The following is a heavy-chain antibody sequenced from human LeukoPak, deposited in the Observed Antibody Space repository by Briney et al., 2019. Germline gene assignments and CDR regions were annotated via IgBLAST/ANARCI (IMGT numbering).Heavy chain of an antibody. V-gene: IGHV1-2*04. CDR2: INPNSGGT. J-gene: IGHJ6*03. D-gene: IGHD4-17*01. CDR1: GYTFTGYY. Sequence: ASVKVSCKASGYTFTGYYMHWVRQAPGQGLEWMGWINPNSGGTNYAQKFQGWVTMTRDTSISTAYMELSRLRSDDTAVYYCARDTYTTMTAMDVWGKGTTVIVSS. CDR3: ARDTYTTMTAMDV.